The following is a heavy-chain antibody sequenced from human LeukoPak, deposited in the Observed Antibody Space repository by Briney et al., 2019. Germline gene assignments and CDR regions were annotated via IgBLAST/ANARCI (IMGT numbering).Heavy chain of an antibody. D-gene: IGHD6-19*01. Sequence: SKTLSLTCTVSGYSISSGYYWGWIRQPPGKGLEWIGRIYHSGSTYYNPSLKSRVPISGDTSKNQFSLKLSSVTAADTAVYYCARDQGAVAGSVDYWGQGTLVTVSS. CDR3: ARDQGAVAGSVDY. CDR2: IYHSGST. V-gene: IGHV4-38-2*02. J-gene: IGHJ4*02. CDR1: GYSISSGYY.